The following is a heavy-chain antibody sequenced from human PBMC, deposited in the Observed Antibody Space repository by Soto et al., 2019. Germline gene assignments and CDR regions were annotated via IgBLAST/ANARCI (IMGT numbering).Heavy chain of an antibody. CDR2: IRSKAYGGTT. J-gene: IGHJ5*02. CDR1: GFTFGDYA. Sequence: GGSLRLXCTASGFTFGDYAMSWFRQAPGKGLEWVGFIRSKAYGGTTHYAASVKGRFTISRDDSKSIAYLQMNSLKTEDTAVYYCSTNYYDSSGYDNWFDPWGQGTLVTASS. D-gene: IGHD3-22*01. CDR3: STNYYDSSGYDNWFDP. V-gene: IGHV3-49*03.